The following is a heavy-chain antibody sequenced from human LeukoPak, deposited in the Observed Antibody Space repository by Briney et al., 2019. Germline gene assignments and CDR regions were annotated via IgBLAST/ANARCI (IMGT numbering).Heavy chain of an antibody. CDR3: ASDRGGGEEY. J-gene: IGHJ3*01. CDR2: IKEDGSEK. CDR1: GFTFSNHW. Sequence: PGGSLRLSCAASGFTFSNHWMNWVRQAPGKGLEWVAYIKEDGSEKDYVDSVKGRFNISRDNAKNSLFLQMNSLRAEDTAVYYCASDRGGGEEYWGQGTLVTVSS. V-gene: IGHV3-7*01. D-gene: IGHD3-16*01.